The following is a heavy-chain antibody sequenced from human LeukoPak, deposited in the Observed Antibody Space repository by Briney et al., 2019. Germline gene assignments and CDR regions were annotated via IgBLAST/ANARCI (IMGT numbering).Heavy chain of an antibody. Sequence: GASVKVSCKASGYTFNRYAMHWVRQAPGQRREWMGWINTGNGNTKSSQKFQGRVTIIRDTFVSTAYMELSNLRSEDTAIYYCARDAYYASGSYYNGCFDIWGQGTLVTVSS. CDR1: GYTFNRYA. V-gene: IGHV1-3*04. CDR3: ARDAYYASGSYYNGCFDI. CDR2: INTGNGNT. D-gene: IGHD3-10*01. J-gene: IGHJ4*02.